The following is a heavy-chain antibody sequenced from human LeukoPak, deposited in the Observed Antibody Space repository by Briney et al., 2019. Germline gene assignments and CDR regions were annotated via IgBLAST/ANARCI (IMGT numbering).Heavy chain of an antibody. V-gene: IGHV4-59*01. D-gene: IGHD6-13*01. J-gene: IGHJ4*02. CDR2: IYYSGST. CDR1: GGSISSYY. CDR3: ARVHKRNSSSWPDFDY. Sequence: PSETLSLTCTVSGGSISSYYWSWIRQPPGKGLEWIGYIYYSGSTNYNPSLKSRVTISVDTSKNQFSLKLSSVTAADTTVYYCARVHKRNSSSWPDFDYWGQGTLVTVSS.